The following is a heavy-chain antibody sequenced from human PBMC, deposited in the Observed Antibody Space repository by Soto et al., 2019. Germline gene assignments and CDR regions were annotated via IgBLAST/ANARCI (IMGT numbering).Heavy chain of an antibody. CDR2: IYPGDSDT. Sequence: GESLKISCKGSGYSFTSYWIGWVRQMPGKGLEWMGIIYPGDSDTRYSPSFQGQVTISADKSISTAYLQWSSLKASDTAMYYCARQENPDPGSPRDYYYYMDVWGKGTTVTVSS. D-gene: IGHD7-27*01. V-gene: IGHV5-51*01. J-gene: IGHJ6*03. CDR3: ARQENPDPGSPRDYYYYMDV. CDR1: GYSFTSYW.